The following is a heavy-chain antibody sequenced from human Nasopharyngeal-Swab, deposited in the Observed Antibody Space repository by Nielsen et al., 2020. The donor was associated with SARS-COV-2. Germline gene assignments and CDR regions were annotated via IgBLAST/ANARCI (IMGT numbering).Heavy chain of an antibody. CDR3: AAPGGYCSSTSCYRAAYYYYYGMDV. V-gene: IGHV1-2*06. D-gene: IGHD2-2*02. J-gene: IGHJ6*02. CDR1: GYTFTGYY. CDR2: INPNIGGT. Sequence: ASVKVSCKASGYTFTGYYIHWVRQAPGQGLEWMGRINPNIGGTNYAQKFQGRVTMTRDTSISTAYMELSRLRSDDTAVYYCAAPGGYCSSTSCYRAAYYYYYGMDVWGQGTTVTVSS.